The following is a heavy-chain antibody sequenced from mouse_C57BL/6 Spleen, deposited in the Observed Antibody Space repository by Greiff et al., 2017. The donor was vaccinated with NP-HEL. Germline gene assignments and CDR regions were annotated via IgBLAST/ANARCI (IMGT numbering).Heavy chain of an antibody. J-gene: IGHJ1*03. D-gene: IGHD1-1*01. CDR3: ARSPYYDGSSYVGWYVDV. CDR1: GYTFTSYW. CDR2: IDPSDSYT. Sequence: QVQLKQPGAELVRPGTSVKLSCKASGYTFTSYWMHWVKQRPGQGLEWIGVIDPSDSYTNYNQKFKGKATLTVDTSSSTAYMQLSSLTSEDSAVYYCARSPYYDGSSYVGWYVDVWGTGTTVTVSS. V-gene: IGHV1-59*01.